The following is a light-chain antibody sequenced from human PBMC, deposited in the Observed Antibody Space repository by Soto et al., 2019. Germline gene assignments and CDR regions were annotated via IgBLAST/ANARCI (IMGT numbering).Light chain of an antibody. CDR3: QLYYNTPPYT. Sequence: DIVMTQSPESLAVSLGERATINCKSSQSVLYGSDKKSYLAWYQQKPGQPPKLLIYWASTREYGVPDRFSGSGSGTDFTLTISSLQAEDVAVYYCQLYYNTPPYTFSQGTKLEIK. CDR2: WAS. CDR1: QSVLYGSDKKSY. V-gene: IGKV4-1*01. J-gene: IGKJ2*01.